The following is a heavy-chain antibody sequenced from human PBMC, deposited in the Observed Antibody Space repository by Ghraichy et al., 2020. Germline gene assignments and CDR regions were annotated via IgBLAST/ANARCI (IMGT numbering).Heavy chain of an antibody. CDR2: MNPNSGNT. V-gene: IGHV1-8*01. J-gene: IGHJ1*01. Sequence: ASVKVSCKASGYTFTSYDINWVRQATGQGLEWMGWMNPNSGNTGYAQKFQGRVTMTRNTSISTAYMELSSLRSEDTAVYYCARAGIEAAGTLRTFQHCGQGTPATVSS. CDR1: GYTFTSYD. CDR3: ARAGIEAAGTLRTFQH. D-gene: IGHD6-13*01.